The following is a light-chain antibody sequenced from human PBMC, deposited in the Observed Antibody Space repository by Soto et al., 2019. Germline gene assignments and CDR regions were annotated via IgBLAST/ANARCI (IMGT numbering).Light chain of an antibody. Sequence: QSALTQPPSASGSPGQSVTISCIGTSSDVGAYNYVSWYQQHPGKAPQLMIYEVSKRPSGVPARFSGSKSGNTASLTVSGLQAEDEGDYYCSSYAGSNNLLFGGGTKLTVL. CDR3: SSYAGSNNLL. CDR2: EVS. CDR1: SSDVGAYNY. V-gene: IGLV2-8*01. J-gene: IGLJ3*02.